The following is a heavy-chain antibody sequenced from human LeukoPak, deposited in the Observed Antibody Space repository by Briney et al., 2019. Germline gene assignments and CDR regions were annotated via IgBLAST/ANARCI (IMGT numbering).Heavy chain of an antibody. CDR2: INPSGGST. CDR1: GYTFTSYY. V-gene: IGHV1-46*01. D-gene: IGHD3-22*01. CDR3: ARDGEENDSSGYHDY. J-gene: IGHJ4*02. Sequence: ASVKVSCKASGYTFTSYYMHWVRQAPGQGLEWMGIINPSGGSTSYAQKFQGRVTMTRDTSTSTVYMELSSLGSEDTAVYYCARDGEENDSSGYHDYWGQGTLVTVSS.